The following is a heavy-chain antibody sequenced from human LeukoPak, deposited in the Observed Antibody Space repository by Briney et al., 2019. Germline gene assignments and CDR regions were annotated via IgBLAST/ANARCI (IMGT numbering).Heavy chain of an antibody. D-gene: IGHD3-22*01. CDR1: GGSISSSSYY. V-gene: IGHV4-39*01. CDR2: IYYSGST. CDR3: ARSGEGYYDSSGHDY. J-gene: IGHJ4*02. Sequence: SETLSLTCTVSGGSISSSSYYWGWIRQPPGKGLEWIGSIYYSGSTYYNPSLKSRVTISVDTSKNQFSLKLSSVTAADTAVYYCARSGEGYYDSSGHDYWGQGTLVTVSS.